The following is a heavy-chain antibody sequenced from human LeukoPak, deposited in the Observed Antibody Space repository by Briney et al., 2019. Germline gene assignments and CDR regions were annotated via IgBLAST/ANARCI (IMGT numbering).Heavy chain of an antibody. V-gene: IGHV3-48*03. CDR2: ISNSGSTV. D-gene: IGHD3-10*01. CDR3: ARDSPFGPGDYYYYMDV. Sequence: GGSLRLSCAASGFTFSSYEMNWVRQAPGKGLEWVSNISNSGSTVYYADSVKGRFTISRDNAKNSLSLQMNSLRAEDTAVYYCARDSPFGPGDYYYYMDVWGKGTTVTVSS. J-gene: IGHJ6*03. CDR1: GFTFSSYE.